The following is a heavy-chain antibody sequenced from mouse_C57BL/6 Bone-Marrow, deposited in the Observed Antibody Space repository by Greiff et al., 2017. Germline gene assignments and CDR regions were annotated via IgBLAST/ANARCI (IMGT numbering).Heavy chain of an antibody. Sequence: VQLQQSGPELVKPGASVKIPCKASGYTFTDYNMDWVKQSHGKSLEWIGDINPNNGGTIYNQKFKGKATLTVDKSSSTAYMELRSLTSEDTSVYDCARTGDSSGMSWFAYWGQVTLVTVSA. CDR3: ARTGDSSGMSWFAY. CDR2: INPNNGGT. J-gene: IGHJ3*01. V-gene: IGHV1-18*01. D-gene: IGHD3-2*02. CDR1: GYTFTDYN.